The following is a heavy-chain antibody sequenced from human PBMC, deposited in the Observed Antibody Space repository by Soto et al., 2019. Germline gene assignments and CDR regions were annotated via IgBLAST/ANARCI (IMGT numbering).Heavy chain of an antibody. J-gene: IGHJ4*02. D-gene: IGHD4-17*01. CDR3: ARHSSDYGDDFDY. CDR2: IYYSGST. Sequence: QVQLQESGPGLVKPSETLSLTCTVSGGSISSYYWSWIRQPPGKGLEWIGYIYYSGSTNYNPSLKSRVTISVDTSKNQFSLKLSSVTAADTAVYYCARHSSDYGDDFDYWGQGTLVTVSS. CDR1: GGSISSYY. V-gene: IGHV4-59*08.